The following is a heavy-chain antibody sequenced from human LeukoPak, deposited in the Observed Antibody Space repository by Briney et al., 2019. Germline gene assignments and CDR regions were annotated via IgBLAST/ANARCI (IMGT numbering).Heavy chain of an antibody. Sequence: SETLSLTCTVSGGSISSYYWSWIRQPPGKGLEWIGYIYYSGNTNYNPSLKSRVTISVDTSKNQFSLKLSSVTAADTAVYYCARRRGSSWYVSYYYGMDVWGQGTTVTVSS. CDR3: ARRRGSSWYVSYYYGMDV. D-gene: IGHD6-13*01. J-gene: IGHJ6*02. V-gene: IGHV4-59*08. CDR2: IYYSGNT. CDR1: GGSISSYY.